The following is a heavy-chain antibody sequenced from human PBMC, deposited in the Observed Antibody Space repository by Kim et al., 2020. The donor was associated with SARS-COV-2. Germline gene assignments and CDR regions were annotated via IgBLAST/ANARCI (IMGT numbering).Heavy chain of an antibody. V-gene: IGHV4-38-2*02. CDR2: IYHSGST. CDR1: GYSISSVYY. CDR3: ARDHNDRTGYSSSWYSGSY. Sequence: SETLSLTCTVSGYSISSVYYWGWIRQPPGKGLEWIGSIYHSGSTYYNPSLKSRVTISVDTSKNQFSLKLSSVTAADTAVYYCARDHNDRTGYSSSWYSGSYWGQGTLVTVSS. D-gene: IGHD6-13*01. J-gene: IGHJ4*02.